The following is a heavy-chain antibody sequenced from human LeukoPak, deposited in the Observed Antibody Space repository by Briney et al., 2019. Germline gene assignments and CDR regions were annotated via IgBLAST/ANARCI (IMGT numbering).Heavy chain of an antibody. Sequence: GGSLRLSCAASGFTFSSYWMHWVRQVPGKGPVWVSRINSDGSSTSYADSVKGRFTISRDNAKNSLYLHMNSLRAEDTAVYYCARDGAAGLRFNWFDPWGQGTLVTVSS. CDR3: ARDGAAGLRFNWFDP. V-gene: IGHV3-74*01. CDR1: GFTFSSYW. CDR2: INSDGSST. J-gene: IGHJ5*02. D-gene: IGHD3-3*01.